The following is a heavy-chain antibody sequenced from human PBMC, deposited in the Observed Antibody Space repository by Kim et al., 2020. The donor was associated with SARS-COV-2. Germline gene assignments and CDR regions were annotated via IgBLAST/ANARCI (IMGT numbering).Heavy chain of an antibody. CDR2: IYYSGST. Sequence: SETLSLTCTVSGGSISSYYWSWIRQPPGKGLEWIGYIYYSGSTNYNPSLKSRVTISVDTSKNQFSLKLSSVTAADTAVYYCARAHTMIGDFDYWGQGTLVTVSS. V-gene: IGHV4-59*13. D-gene: IGHD3-22*01. CDR3: ARAHTMIGDFDY. J-gene: IGHJ4*02. CDR1: GGSISSYY.